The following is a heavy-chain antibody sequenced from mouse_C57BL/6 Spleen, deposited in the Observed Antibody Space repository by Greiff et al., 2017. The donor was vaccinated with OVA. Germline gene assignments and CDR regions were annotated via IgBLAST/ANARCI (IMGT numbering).Heavy chain of an antibody. CDR3: ARHDYDVGFAY. Sequence: EVKLQESGPGLVKPSQSLSLTCSVTGYSITSGYYWNWIRQFPGNKLEWMGYISYDGSNNYNPSLKNRISITRDTSKNQFFLKLNSVTTEDTATYYCARHDYDVGFAYWGQGTLVTVSA. J-gene: IGHJ3*01. V-gene: IGHV3-6*01. CDR1: GYSITSGYY. D-gene: IGHD2-4*01. CDR2: ISYDGSN.